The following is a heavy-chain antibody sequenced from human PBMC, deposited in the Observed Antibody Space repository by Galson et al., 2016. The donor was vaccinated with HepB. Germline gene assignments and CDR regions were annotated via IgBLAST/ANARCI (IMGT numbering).Heavy chain of an antibody. V-gene: IGHV3-21*01. Sequence: SLRLSCAASGFTFSGFSMNWVRQAPGKGLEWVSSISSSSTYIFYADSVKGRFTISRDNAKNSLYLQVNSLRAEDTAVYYCARVSLGAPFYHDMDGWGQGTTVTVSS. CDR2: ISSSSTYI. D-gene: IGHD1-26*01. J-gene: IGHJ6*02. CDR3: ARVSLGAPFYHDMDG. CDR1: GFTFSGFS.